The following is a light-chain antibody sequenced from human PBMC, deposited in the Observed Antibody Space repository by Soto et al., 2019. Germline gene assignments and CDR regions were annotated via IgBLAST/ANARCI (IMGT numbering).Light chain of an antibody. V-gene: IGKV1-39*02. CDR2: AAS. Sequence: DIQMTQSPSSLSASVGDRVTITCRASQSISSYLNWYQQKPGKAPKLLIYAASSLQSGVPSRFSGSASGTDFTLTITRLEPEDFAMYYCQRYDSLRTFGQGTKVDIK. CDR1: QSISSY. CDR3: QRYDSLRT. J-gene: IGKJ1*01.